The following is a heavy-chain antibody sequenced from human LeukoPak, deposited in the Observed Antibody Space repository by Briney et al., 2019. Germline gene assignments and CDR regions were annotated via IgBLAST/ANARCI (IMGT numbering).Heavy chain of an antibody. CDR1: GGSISSHY. Sequence: SETLSLTCTVSGGSISSHYWSWIRQPPGKGLEWIGYIYYSGSTNYNPSLKSRVTISVDTSKNQFSLKLSSVTAADTAVYYCARDYDFWSGPGFDPWGQGTLVTVSS. V-gene: IGHV4-59*11. D-gene: IGHD3-3*01. CDR2: IYYSGST. CDR3: ARDYDFWSGPGFDP. J-gene: IGHJ5*02.